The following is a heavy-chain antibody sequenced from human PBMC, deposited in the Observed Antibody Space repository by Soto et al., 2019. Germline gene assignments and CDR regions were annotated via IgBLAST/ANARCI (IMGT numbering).Heavy chain of an antibody. J-gene: IGHJ5*02. D-gene: IGHD3-10*01. CDR3: VSGSFPNWFDP. CDR1: GGSISSGGYS. CDR2: FFIGGNT. V-gene: IGHV4-30-2*03. Sequence: SETLSLTCAVAGGSISSGGYSWSWIRQPPGKGLEWIASFFIGGNTYYNPSLKSRVTISVDTSKNQFSLKLSSVTAADTAVYYCVSGSFPNWFDPWGQGIQVTVSS.